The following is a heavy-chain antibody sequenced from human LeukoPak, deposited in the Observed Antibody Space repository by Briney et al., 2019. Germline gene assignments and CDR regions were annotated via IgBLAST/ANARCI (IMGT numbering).Heavy chain of an antibody. CDR3: ARLRHVLLWFGELLLGNNWFDP. D-gene: IGHD3-10*01. Sequence: PSETLSLTCAVYGGSFSGYYWSWIRQPPGKGLEWIGEINHSGSTNYNPSLKSRVTISVDTSKNQFSLKLSSVTAADTAVYYCARLRHVLLWFGELLLGNNWFDPWGQGTLVTVSS. CDR1: GGSFSGYY. J-gene: IGHJ5*02. V-gene: IGHV4-34*01. CDR2: INHSGST.